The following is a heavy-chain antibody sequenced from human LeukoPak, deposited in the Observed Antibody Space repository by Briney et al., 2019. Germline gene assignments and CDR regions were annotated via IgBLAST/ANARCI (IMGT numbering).Heavy chain of an antibody. J-gene: IGHJ6*04. CDR3: AKSTRAVMAMMDV. Sequence: GGSLRLSCAASGFTFSSYAMSWVRQAPGKGLESVSSISTRSTYIYYADSVKGRFTISRDNAKNSLFLQMNSLRAEDTAVYFCAKSTRAVMAMMDVWGKGTTVTVSS. D-gene: IGHD3-16*01. CDR1: GFTFSSYA. CDR2: ISTRSTYI. V-gene: IGHV3-21*01.